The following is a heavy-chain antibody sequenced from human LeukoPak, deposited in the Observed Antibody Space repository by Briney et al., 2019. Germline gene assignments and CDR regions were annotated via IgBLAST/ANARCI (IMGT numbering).Heavy chain of an antibody. CDR2: IYTSGST. Sequence: LETLSLTCTVSGGSISSYYWSWIRQPAGKGLEWIGRIYTSGSTNYNPSLKSRVTMSVDTSKNQFSLKLSSVTAADTAVYYCAKRRRRCSGGSCFPTPFDYWGQGTLVTVSS. CDR3: AKRRRRCSGGSCFPTPFDY. V-gene: IGHV4-4*07. D-gene: IGHD2-15*01. CDR1: GGSISSYY. J-gene: IGHJ4*02.